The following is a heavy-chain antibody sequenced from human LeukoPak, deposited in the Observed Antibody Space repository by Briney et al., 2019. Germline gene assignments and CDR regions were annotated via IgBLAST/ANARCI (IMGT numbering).Heavy chain of an antibody. J-gene: IGHJ4*02. CDR3: ARWGTNGVDNFDY. D-gene: IGHD2-8*01. CDR1: GYTFTTYC. Sequence: ASVKVSCKASGYTFTTYCMHWVRQAPGQGLEWMGIINPSGGSTSYAQNFQGRVTMTRDTSTSTVYMELSSLRSEDTAVYYCARWGTNGVDNFDYWGQGTLVTVSS. V-gene: IGHV1-46*01. CDR2: INPSGGST.